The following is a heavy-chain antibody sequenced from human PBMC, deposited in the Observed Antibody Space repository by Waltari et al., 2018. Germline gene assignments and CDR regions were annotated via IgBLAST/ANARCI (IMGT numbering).Heavy chain of an antibody. V-gene: IGHV1-18*01. D-gene: IGHD2-21*01. Sequence: QVQLVQSGAEVKKPGASVKVSCKAAGYSLSDYGISWVRRAPGQGLEWLGWISGNNGHTNHAQKFQGRLIMTEDTSATTVYMELTYLTSDDTAVYYCARERHRLMEEGYLMALDPWGQGTLVTVSS. CDR1: GYSLSDYG. CDR3: ARERHRLMEEGYLMALDP. CDR2: ISGNNGHT. J-gene: IGHJ5*02.